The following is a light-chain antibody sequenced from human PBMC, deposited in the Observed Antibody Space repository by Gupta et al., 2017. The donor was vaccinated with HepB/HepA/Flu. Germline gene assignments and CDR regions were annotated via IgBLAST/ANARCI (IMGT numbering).Light chain of an antibody. CDR2: DAS. Sequence: DIDLTQSPSSLSASVGDRVTLTCQASLVIRKFLNWYQQKPGKAPKLLIYDASNLETGVPSRFSGSGSGTDFTFTISSLQPEDIATYYFQQYHNVPLTFGPGTKVDFK. CDR1: LVIRKF. CDR3: QQYHNVPLT. V-gene: IGKV1-33*01. J-gene: IGKJ3*01.